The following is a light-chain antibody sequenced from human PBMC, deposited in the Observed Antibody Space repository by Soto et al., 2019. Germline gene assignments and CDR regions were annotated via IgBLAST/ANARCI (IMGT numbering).Light chain of an antibody. Sequence: EIVMTQSPATLSVSPGEGATLSCRASQSISRNLAWYQQRLGQTPRLLIYDASTRSTGIPARFSGSGSGTEFTLTISSLQSEDFAIYYCQQYKNWPRTFGQGTKVDTK. V-gene: IGKV3-15*01. CDR2: DAS. CDR1: QSISRN. CDR3: QQYKNWPRT. J-gene: IGKJ1*01.